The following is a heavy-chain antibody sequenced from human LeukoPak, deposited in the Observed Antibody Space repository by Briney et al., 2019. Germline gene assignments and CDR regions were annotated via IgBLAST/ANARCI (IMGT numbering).Heavy chain of an antibody. V-gene: IGHV3-20*01. J-gene: IGHJ5*02. CDR3: ARDGRHYYGSGSYYLVWFDP. D-gene: IGHD3-10*01. Sequence: PGGSLRLSCAASGFIFDDYGMSWVRQVPGKGLEWVSGINWNGRSIGYADSVKGRFTISRDNAKKSLYLQINNLRAEDTAFYQCARDGRHYYGSGSYYLVWFDPWGQGTLVTVSS. CDR2: INWNGRSI. CDR1: GFIFDDYG.